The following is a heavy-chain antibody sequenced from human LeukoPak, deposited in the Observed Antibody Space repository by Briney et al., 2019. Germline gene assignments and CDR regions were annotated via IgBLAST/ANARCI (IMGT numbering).Heavy chain of an antibody. Sequence: SQTLSLTCTVSGGSISSAGYYWSWIRQHPGKGLEWIGYIYYSGNTYYNSSLKSRVTISVDMSKNQFSLKLSSVTAADTAVYYCARHYAVAATAPFHGWGQGTLVTVSS. CDR3: ARHYAVAATAPFHG. CDR1: GGSISSAGYY. V-gene: IGHV4-31*03. D-gene: IGHD2-15*01. J-gene: IGHJ4*02. CDR2: IYYSGNT.